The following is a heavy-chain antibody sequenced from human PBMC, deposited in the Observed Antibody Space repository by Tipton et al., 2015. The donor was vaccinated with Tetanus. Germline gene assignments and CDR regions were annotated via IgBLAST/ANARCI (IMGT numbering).Heavy chain of an antibody. D-gene: IGHD5-18*01. CDR3: ARDASRYTYGSNYFDY. Sequence: SLRLSCEASGFTFSSHWMSWVRQVPGKGLEWVANINQDGSAEFYVDSVKGRFTISRDNAKNSLYLQMSSPRAEDTAVYYCARDASRYTYGSNYFDYWGQGTLVTASS. V-gene: IGHV3-7*01. CDR1: GFTFSSHW. CDR2: INQDGSAE. J-gene: IGHJ4*02.